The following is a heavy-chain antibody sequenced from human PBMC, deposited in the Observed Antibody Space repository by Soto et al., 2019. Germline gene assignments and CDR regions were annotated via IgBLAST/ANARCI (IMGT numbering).Heavy chain of an antibody. J-gene: IGHJ4*02. CDR2: IYHSGST. V-gene: IGHV4-4*02. CDR3: ASWGYQLPLRSYYFDY. Sequence: SETLSLTCAVSCGSISSSNWWSWVRQPPGKGLEWIGEIYHSGSTNYNPSLKSRVTISVDKSKNQFSLKLSSVTTADTAVYYCASWGYQLPLRSYYFDYWGQGTLVTVSS. D-gene: IGHD2-2*01. CDR1: CGSISSSNW.